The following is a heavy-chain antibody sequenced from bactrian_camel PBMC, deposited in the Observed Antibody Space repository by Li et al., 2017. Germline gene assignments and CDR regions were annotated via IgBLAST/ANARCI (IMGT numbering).Heavy chain of an antibody. CDR2: MYTGDRAT. CDR1: GYTSSSYC. CDR3: AMEYGGSWCAGGGMSPDSISTFGH. V-gene: IGHV3S1*01. D-gene: IGHD6*01. Sequence: HVQLVESGGGSVQAGGSLRLSCASSGYTSSSYCMGWFRQVPGMEREGVASMYTGDRATYYADSVKGRFTIYRDNPENFPESRLFLQMNNLKADDSAMYYCAMEYGGSWCAGGGMSPDSISTFGHWGQGTQVTVS. J-gene: IGHJ6*01.